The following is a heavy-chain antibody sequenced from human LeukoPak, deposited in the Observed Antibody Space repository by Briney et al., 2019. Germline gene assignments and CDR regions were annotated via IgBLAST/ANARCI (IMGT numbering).Heavy chain of an antibody. J-gene: IGHJ5*02. Sequence: PSQTLSLTCTVSGGSISSGSYYWSWIRQPPGKGLECIGYIHYTGSTNYNPSLKSRVTISVDTSKSQFPLKLSSVTAADTAIYYCARGGYYGSGNDFRFDPWGQGTLVTVSS. CDR3: ARGGYYGSGNDFRFDP. V-gene: IGHV4-61*01. CDR1: GGSISSGSYY. CDR2: IHYTGST. D-gene: IGHD3-10*01.